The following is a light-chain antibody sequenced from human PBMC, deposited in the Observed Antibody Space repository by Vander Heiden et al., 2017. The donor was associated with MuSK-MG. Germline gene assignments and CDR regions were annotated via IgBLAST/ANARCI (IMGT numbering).Light chain of an antibody. CDR1: QSVLYSSNNKNY. Sequence: DIVMTQSPDSLAVSLGERATINCKSSQSVLYSSNNKNYLAWYQQKPGQPPKLLIYWASSRESGVPDRFSGSGSGTDFTITISSLQAEDVAVYYCQQDPTSPLTFGGGTKVEIK. V-gene: IGKV4-1*01. CDR2: WAS. CDR3: QQDPTSPLT. J-gene: IGKJ4*01.